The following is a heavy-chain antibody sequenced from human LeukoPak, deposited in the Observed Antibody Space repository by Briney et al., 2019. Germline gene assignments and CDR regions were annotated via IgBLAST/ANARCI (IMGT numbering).Heavy chain of an antibody. CDR2: ISYDGSNK. CDR3: AKDWEVFDY. Sequence: WGSLRLSCAASEFSFSSYGMHRVRQAPGKGLEWVAVISYDGSNKYYADSVKGRFTVSRDDSKNTLYLQMNSLRAEDTAVYYCAKDWEVFDYWGQGTLVTVSS. V-gene: IGHV3-30*18. D-gene: IGHD1-26*01. J-gene: IGHJ4*02. CDR1: EFSFSSYG.